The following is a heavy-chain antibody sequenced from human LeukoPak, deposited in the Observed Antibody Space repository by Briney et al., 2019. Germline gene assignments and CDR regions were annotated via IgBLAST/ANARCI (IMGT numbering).Heavy chain of an antibody. CDR1: GFSVSSDY. CDR3: AKDVHYYGSGSYYNFFDY. CDR2: IYNTGGT. Sequence: GGSLRLSCAASGFSVSSDYMSWVRQAPGKGLEWVSVIYNTGGTYYADSVKGRFTISRDNSKNTLYMQMNSLRAEDTAVYYCAKDVHYYGSGSYYNFFDYWGQGTLVTVSS. D-gene: IGHD3-10*01. J-gene: IGHJ4*02. V-gene: IGHV3-53*01.